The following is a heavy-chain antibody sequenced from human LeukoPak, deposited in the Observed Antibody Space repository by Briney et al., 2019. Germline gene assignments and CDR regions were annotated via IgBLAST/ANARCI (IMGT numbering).Heavy chain of an antibody. D-gene: IGHD1-26*01. CDR2: IYTTGTT. CDR1: SGSINSYY. V-gene: IGHV4-4*07. CDR3: GRQGYTASYYFLAY. Sequence: PSETLSLTCTVSSGSINSYYWGWVRQPPGKGLEWIGRIYTTGTTQYNPSLKSRVTMSVDTSTNQFSLNLRSMTAADTAVYYRGRQGYTASYYFLAYWSQGTLVAVS. J-gene: IGHJ4*02.